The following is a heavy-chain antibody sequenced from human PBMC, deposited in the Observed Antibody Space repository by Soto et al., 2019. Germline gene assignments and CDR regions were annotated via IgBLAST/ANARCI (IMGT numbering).Heavy chain of an antibody. J-gene: IGHJ3*01. Sequence: VVPLRLSSAASELTFSSLIMNWISQTPGKGLEWVSTVSTGGDVSHYTDSVKGRFTISRDNSRRTLHLQMDSLRAEDAAVYFCVRRAITATTNWGAFDVWGQGTVVIV. CDR1: ELTFSSLI. CDR3: VRRAITATTNWGAFDV. D-gene: IGHD1-20*01. V-gene: IGHV3-23*01. CDR2: VSTGGDVS.